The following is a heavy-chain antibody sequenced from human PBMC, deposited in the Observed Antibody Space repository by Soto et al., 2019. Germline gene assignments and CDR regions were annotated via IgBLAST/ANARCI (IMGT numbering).Heavy chain of an antibody. J-gene: IGHJ6*02. D-gene: IGHD3-3*01. CDR2: IYYSGST. CDR3: ARMRITIFGVVTYYYYGMDV. Sequence: PSETLSLTCTVSGGSISSGGYYWSWIRQHPGKGLEWIGYIYYSGSTYYNPSLKSRVTISVDTSKNQFSLKLSSVTAADTAVYYCARMRITIFGVVTYYYYGMDVWGQGTTVTVSS. V-gene: IGHV4-31*03. CDR1: GGSISSGGYY.